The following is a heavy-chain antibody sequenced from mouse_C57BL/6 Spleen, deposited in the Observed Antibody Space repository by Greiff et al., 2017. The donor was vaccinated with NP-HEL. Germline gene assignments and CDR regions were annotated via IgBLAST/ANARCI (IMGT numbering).Heavy chain of an antibody. CDR1: GFTFSSYT. V-gene: IGHV5-9*01. J-gene: IGHJ2*01. CDR3: ARPTVVGGYFDD. CDR2: ISGGGGNT. D-gene: IGHD1-1*01. Sequence: EVKLVESGGGLAKPGGSLKLSCAASGFTFSSYTMSWVRQTPEKRLEWVATISGGGGNTYYPDSVKGRFTISRDNAKNTLYLQMSSLRSEETALYYCARPTVVGGYFDDWGQGTTLTVSS.